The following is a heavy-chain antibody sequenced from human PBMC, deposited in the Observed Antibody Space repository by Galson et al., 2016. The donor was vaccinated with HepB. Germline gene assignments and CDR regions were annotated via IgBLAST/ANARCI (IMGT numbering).Heavy chain of an antibody. CDR3: ARQAEFFDSSGYYNAFDI. CDR2: IYSGGST. V-gene: IGHV3-53*01. J-gene: IGHJ3*02. D-gene: IGHD3-22*01. Sequence: SLRLSCAVSGFDVNVTRNFISWVRQTPEKGLDCVSVIYSGGSTFHADSVKGRFTISRDISKNTVYLQMNSLRADDTAVYYCARQAEFFDSSGYYNAFDIWGHGTMVIVSS. CDR1: GFDVNVTRNF.